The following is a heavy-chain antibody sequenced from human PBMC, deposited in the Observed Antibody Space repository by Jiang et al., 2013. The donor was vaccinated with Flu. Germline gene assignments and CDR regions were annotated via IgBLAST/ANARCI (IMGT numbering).Heavy chain of an antibody. D-gene: IGHD4-17*01. J-gene: IGHJ5*02. Sequence: GSGLVKPSGTLSLTCAVSGGSISSSNWWSWVRQPPGKGLEWIGEIYHSGSTNYNPSLKSRVTISVDKSKNQFSLKLSSVTAADTAVYYCARVPDDYGDYGSSWFDPWGQGTLVTVSS. V-gene: IGHV4-4*02. CDR2: IYHSGST. CDR3: ARVPDDYGDYGSSWFDP. CDR1: GGSISSSNW.